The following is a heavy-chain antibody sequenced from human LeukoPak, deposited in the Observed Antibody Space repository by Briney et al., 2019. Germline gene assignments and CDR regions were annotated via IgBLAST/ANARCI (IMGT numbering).Heavy chain of an antibody. V-gene: IGHV3-21*01. Sequence: PGGSLRLSCAASGFTFSSYSMNWVRQAPGKGLEWVSSISSSSSYIYYADSVKGRFTISRDNAKSSLYLQMNSLRAEDTAVYYCARITSSWYGQGDNWFDPWGQGTLVTVSS. D-gene: IGHD6-13*01. CDR3: ARITSSWYGQGDNWFDP. J-gene: IGHJ5*02. CDR1: GFTFSSYS. CDR2: ISSSSSYI.